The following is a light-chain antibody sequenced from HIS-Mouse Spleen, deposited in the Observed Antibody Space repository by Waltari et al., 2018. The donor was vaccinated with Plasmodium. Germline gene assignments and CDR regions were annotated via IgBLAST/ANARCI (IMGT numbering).Light chain of an antibody. CDR2: KVS. Sequence: DVVMTQSPLSLPVTLGQPASISCRSSQSLVHSDGNTYLNWFQQRPGQSPRRLIYKVSNRDFGVPDRVSGSGSGTDFTLKISRVEAEDVGVYYCMQGTHWPRTFGQGTKVEIK. V-gene: IGKV2-30*02. CDR1: QSLVHSDGNTY. J-gene: IGKJ1*01. CDR3: MQGTHWPRT.